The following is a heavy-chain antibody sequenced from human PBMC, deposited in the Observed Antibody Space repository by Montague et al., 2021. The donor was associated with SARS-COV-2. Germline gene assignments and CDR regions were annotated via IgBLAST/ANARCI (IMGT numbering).Heavy chain of an antibody. CDR1: AGSISSHY. Sequence: SETLSLTCTVSAGSISSHYWSWIRQPPGKALEWIGYVYYTGSTKYNPSLKSRVTMSVDTPKNRFSLSLRSLTAADTAVYYCARAQTTCFMANCVHYFDIWGLGALVTVSS. D-gene: IGHD1-1*01. J-gene: IGHJ4*02. V-gene: IGHV4-59*11. CDR3: ARAQTTCFMANCVHYFDI. CDR2: VYYTGST.